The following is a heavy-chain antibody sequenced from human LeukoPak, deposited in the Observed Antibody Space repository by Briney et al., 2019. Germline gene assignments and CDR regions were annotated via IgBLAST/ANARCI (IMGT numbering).Heavy chain of an antibody. J-gene: IGHJ4*02. CDR2: INHSGST. CDR3: ARHSTFFGVVIIKGRVRGPFDY. Sequence: SETLSLTCAVYGVSFSGYYRSWIRQPPGKGLEWIGEINHSGSTNYNPSLKSRVTISVDTSKNQFSLKLSSVTAADTAVYYCARHSTFFGVVIIKGRVRGPFDYWGQGTLVTVSS. D-gene: IGHD3-3*01. V-gene: IGHV4-34*01. CDR1: GVSFSGYY.